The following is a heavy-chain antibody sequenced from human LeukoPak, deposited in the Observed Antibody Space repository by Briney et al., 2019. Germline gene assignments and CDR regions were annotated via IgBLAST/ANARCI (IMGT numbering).Heavy chain of an antibody. D-gene: IGHD2/OR15-2a*01. CDR2: MNPNSGNT. CDR1: GYTFTSYD. Sequence: ASVKVSCKASGYTFTSYDINWVRQATGQGLEWMGWMNPNSGNTGYAQKFQGRVTITRNTSTSTAYMELSSLRSEDTAVYYCARGRGRRTTSTRNWFDPWGQGTLVTVSS. V-gene: IGHV1-8*03. CDR3: ARGRGRRTTSTRNWFDP. J-gene: IGHJ5*02.